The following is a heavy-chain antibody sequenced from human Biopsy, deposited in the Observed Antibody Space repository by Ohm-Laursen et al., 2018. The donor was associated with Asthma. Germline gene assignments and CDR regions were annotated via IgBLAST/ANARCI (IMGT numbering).Heavy chain of an antibody. CDR3: ARGDSSNWSHYYFDY. CDR1: EFSVSSSY. Sequence: SLRLSCAASEFSVSSSYMSWIRQAPGKGLEWVSVIYSGGGTYYADSVQGRVTISRDNSKNTLSLQMNSLRAEDTAVYYCARGDSSNWSHYYFDYWGQGTLVTVSS. D-gene: IGHD3-22*01. J-gene: IGHJ4*02. CDR2: IYSGGGT. V-gene: IGHV3-53*01.